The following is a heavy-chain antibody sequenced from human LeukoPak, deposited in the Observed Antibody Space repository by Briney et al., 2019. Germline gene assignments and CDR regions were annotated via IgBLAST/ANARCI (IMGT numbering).Heavy chain of an antibody. J-gene: IGHJ4*02. CDR1: GFTFSNYA. D-gene: IGHD1-7*01. CDR2: ISYDGNEK. V-gene: IGHV3-30*04. Sequence: PGGSLRLSCAASGFTFSNYAMNWVRQAPGKGLEWVAVISYDGNEKYYADSVKGRFTISRDNSKNTLYLQMNSLRAEDTAVYYCARWKSLKGTFDYWGQGTLVTVSS. CDR3: ARWKSLKGTFDY.